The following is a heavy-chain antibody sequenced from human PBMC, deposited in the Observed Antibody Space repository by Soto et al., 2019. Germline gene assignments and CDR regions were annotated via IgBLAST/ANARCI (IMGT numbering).Heavy chain of an antibody. V-gene: IGHV3-30*18. CDR3: AKGKYYYDSSGYPYNWFDP. CDR2: ISYDGSNK. CDR1: GFTFSSYG. Sequence: QVQLVESGGGVVQPGRSLRLSCAASGFTFSSYGMHWVRQAPGKGLEWVAVISYDGSNKYYADSVKGRFTISRDNSKNTLYLQMNSLRAEDTAVYYCAKGKYYYDSSGYPYNWFDPWGQGTLVTVSS. D-gene: IGHD3-22*01. J-gene: IGHJ5*02.